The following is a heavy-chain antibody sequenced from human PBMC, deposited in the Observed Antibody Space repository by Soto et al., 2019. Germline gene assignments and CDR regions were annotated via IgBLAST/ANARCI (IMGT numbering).Heavy chain of an antibody. CDR3: XXXPXXTMSGSSFYYHYMDV. V-gene: IGHV1-8*01. Sequence: ASVKVSCKASGYTFTSYDVTWVRQAPGQGLEWMGWMNPNSGNTGYAQKFQGRVTMTRDTSISTAYMELSSLTTDDTAVYYCXXXPXXTMSGSSFYYHYMDVWGKGTTVTVSX. CDR2: MNPNSGNT. D-gene: IGHD2-2*01. J-gene: IGHJ6*03. CDR1: GYTFTSYD.